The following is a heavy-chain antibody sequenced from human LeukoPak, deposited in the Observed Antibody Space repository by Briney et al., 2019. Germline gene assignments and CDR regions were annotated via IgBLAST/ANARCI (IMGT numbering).Heavy chain of an antibody. J-gene: IGHJ3*02. CDR2: INHSGST. CDR3: ANNGGYCSGGSCGDAFDI. V-gene: IGHV4-34*01. Sequence: PSETLSLTCAVYGGSSSGYYWSSIRQPPGKGLEWIGEINHSGSTNYNPSLKSRVTISVDTSKNQFSLKLSSVTAADTAVYYCANNGGYCSGGSCGDAFDIWGQGTMVTVSS. D-gene: IGHD2-15*01. CDR1: GGSSSGYY.